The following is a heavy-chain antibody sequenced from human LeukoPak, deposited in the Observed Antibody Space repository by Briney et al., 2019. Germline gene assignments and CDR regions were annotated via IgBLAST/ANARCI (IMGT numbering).Heavy chain of an antibody. D-gene: IGHD3-22*01. Sequence: SETLSLTCTASGCSISSYYWSWVRQPPGKGLEWVGYIYYSGSTNYNASLKSRVTISVDTSKNQFSLKLSSVTAADTAVYSCARGQGSSGYITFDYWGQGTLVTVSS. J-gene: IGHJ4*02. CDR2: IYYSGST. CDR1: GCSISSYY. V-gene: IGHV4-59*01. CDR3: ARGQGSSGYITFDY.